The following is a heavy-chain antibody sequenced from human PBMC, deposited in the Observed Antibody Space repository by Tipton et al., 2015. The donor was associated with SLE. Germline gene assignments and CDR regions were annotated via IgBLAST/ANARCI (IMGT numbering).Heavy chain of an antibody. V-gene: IGHV4-39*07. D-gene: IGHD1-26*01. CDR1: GGSISSSSYY. Sequence: TLSLTCTVSGGSISSSSYYWGWIRQPPGKGLEWIGSIYHSGSTYYNPSLKSRVTISVDTSKNQFSLKLSSVTAADTAVYYCARGATVGATTFYGMDVWGQGTTVTGSS. CDR3: ARGATVGATTFYGMDV. CDR2: IYHSGST. J-gene: IGHJ6*02.